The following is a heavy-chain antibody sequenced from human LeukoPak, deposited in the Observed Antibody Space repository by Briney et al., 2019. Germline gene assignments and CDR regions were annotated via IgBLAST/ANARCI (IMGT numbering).Heavy chain of an antibody. V-gene: IGHV3-23*01. CDR2: ITGSGGST. Sequence: GGSLRLSCAASAFTFSSYALTWVRQAPGKGLEWVSEITGSGGSTYYADSVKGRFTISRDNSKNTLYLQMNSLRAEDTAVYYCAKDGRRGYYYDSSGYPHGAFDIWGQGTMVTVSS. J-gene: IGHJ3*02. D-gene: IGHD3-22*01. CDR3: AKDGRRGYYYDSSGYPHGAFDI. CDR1: AFTFSSYA.